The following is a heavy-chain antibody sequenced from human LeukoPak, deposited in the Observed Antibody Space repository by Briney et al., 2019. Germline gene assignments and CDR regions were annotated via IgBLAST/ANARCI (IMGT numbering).Heavy chain of an antibody. CDR1: GYTFTGYY. D-gene: IGHD5-18*01. CDR2: INPNSGGT. V-gene: IGHV1-2*02. J-gene: IGHJ4*02. CDR3: ARVNLRGYSYGYRSCFDY. Sequence: ASVEVSCKASGYTFTGYYMHWVRQAPGQGLEWMGWINPNSGGTNYAQKFQGRVTMTRDTSISTAYMELSRLRSDDTAVYYCARVNLRGYSYGYRSCFDYWGQGTLVTVSS.